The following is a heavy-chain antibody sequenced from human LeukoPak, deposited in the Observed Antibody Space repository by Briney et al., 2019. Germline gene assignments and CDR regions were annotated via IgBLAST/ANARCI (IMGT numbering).Heavy chain of an antibody. Sequence: SETLSLTCTVSGGSISSYYWSWIRQPPGKGLEWIGYIYYSRSTNYNPSLKSRVTISVDTSKNQFSLKLSSVTAADTAVYYCAREDYDFWSAYFDYWGQGTLVTVSS. CDR1: GGSISSYY. J-gene: IGHJ4*02. V-gene: IGHV4-59*01. D-gene: IGHD3-3*01. CDR3: AREDYDFWSAYFDY. CDR2: IYYSRST.